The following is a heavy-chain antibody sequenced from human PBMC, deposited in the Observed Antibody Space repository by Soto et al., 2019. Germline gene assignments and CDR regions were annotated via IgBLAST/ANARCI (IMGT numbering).Heavy chain of an antibody. J-gene: IGHJ5*02. CDR2: VYDSGSI. D-gene: IGHD3-9*01. V-gene: IGHV4-59*01. Sequence: QVQLQESGPGLVKPSETLSLTCTVSGASISGFFWSWIRQPPGKGLEWIGYVYDSGSINYNPSRKSRITISVDTSKNQCSLRRRSVTAADTAVYYCARSNYDILTGSKYNWFDPWGQGTLVTVSS. CDR1: GASISGFF. CDR3: ARSNYDILTGSKYNWFDP.